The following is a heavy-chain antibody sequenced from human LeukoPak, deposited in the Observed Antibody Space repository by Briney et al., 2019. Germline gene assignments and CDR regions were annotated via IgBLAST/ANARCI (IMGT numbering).Heavy chain of an antibody. V-gene: IGHV4-30-4*01. Sequence: SQTLSLTCTVSGGSISSGDYYWSWIRQPPGKGLEWIVYIYYSGSTYYNPSLKSRVSISVDTSKNQFSLKLSSVTAADTAVYYCAREYGDDNWFDPWGQGTLVTVSS. CDR2: IYYSGST. D-gene: IGHD4-17*01. CDR1: GGSISSGDYY. J-gene: IGHJ5*02. CDR3: AREYGDDNWFDP.